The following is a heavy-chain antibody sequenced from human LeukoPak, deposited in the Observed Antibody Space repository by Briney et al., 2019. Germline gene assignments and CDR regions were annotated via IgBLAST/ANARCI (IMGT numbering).Heavy chain of an antibody. J-gene: IGHJ4*02. V-gene: IGHV5-51*01. CDR3: ARQDSGSYHFDY. D-gene: IGHD1-26*01. Sequence: GESLKISCQVSGYIFTNYWIGWLRQMPGKGLESMGIIYPGDSDTRYSPSFQGQVTISADKSISTAYLQWSSLKASDTAMYYCARQDSGSYHFDYWGQGTLVTVSS. CDR2: IYPGDSDT. CDR1: GYIFTNYW.